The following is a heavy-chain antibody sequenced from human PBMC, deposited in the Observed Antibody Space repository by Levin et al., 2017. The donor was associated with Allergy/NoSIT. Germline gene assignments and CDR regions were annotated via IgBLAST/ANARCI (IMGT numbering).Heavy chain of an antibody. CDR1: GFSFSAYW. CDR3: VKDDYASI. CDR2: ISNDGSVT. Sequence: HSGGSLRLSCAASGFSFSAYWMHWVRQAPGKGLVWVSRISNDGSVTSYADSVKGRFTISRDNAKNTLYLQMNSLREEDTALYYCVKDDYASIWGQGTMVTVSS. D-gene: IGHD4-17*01. V-gene: IGHV3-74*01. J-gene: IGHJ3*02.